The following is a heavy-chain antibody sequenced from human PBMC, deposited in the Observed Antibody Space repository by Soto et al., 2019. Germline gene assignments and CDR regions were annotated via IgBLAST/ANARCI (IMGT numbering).Heavy chain of an antibody. J-gene: IGHJ6*02. Sequence: SVKVSCKASGFTFTSSAVQWVRQARGQRLEWIGWIVVGSGNTNYAQKFQERVTITRDMSTSTAYMELSSLRSEDTAVYYCAADFPLNDILIAARRSYCYYGMDVWGQGTTVTVSS. D-gene: IGHD6-6*01. CDR1: GFTFTSSA. CDR3: AADFPLNDILIAARRSYCYYGMDV. CDR2: IVVGSGNT. V-gene: IGHV1-58*01.